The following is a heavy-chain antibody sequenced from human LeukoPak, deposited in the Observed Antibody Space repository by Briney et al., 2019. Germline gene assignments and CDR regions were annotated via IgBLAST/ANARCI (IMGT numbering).Heavy chain of an antibody. J-gene: IGHJ4*02. Sequence: GGSLRLSCAASGFTFSSYSKHWVRQAPGKGLEWVSFINYNGRNNYYADSVKGRFTISRDSSKNTLSLQMNSLRDEDTAVYYCAKDSPIYYIDYWGQGTLVTVSS. D-gene: IGHD3-10*01. V-gene: IGHV3-30*02. CDR2: INYNGRNN. CDR3: AKDSPIYYIDY. CDR1: GFTFSSYS.